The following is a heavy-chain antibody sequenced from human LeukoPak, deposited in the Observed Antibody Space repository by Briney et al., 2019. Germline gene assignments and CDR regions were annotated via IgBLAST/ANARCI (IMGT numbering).Heavy chain of an antibody. J-gene: IGHJ3*02. CDR3: ARDGPYYYDSSGYTHAFDI. CDR2: ISGSGGST. CDR1: GFTFSSYA. Sequence: GGSLRLSCAASGFTFSSYAMSWVRQAPGKGLEWVSAISGSGGSTYYADSVKGRFTISRDNSKNTLYLQMNSLRAEDTAVYYCARDGPYYYDSSGYTHAFDIWGQGTMVTVSS. V-gene: IGHV3-23*01. D-gene: IGHD3-22*01.